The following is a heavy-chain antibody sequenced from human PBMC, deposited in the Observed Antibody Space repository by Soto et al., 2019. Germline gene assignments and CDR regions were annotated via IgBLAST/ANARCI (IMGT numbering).Heavy chain of an antibody. CDR1: GYTFTSYG. CDR3: ARGRYGDY. V-gene: IGHV1-18*01. D-gene: IGHD1-1*01. Sequence: QVHLVQSGAEVKKPGASVKVSCQCSGYTFTSYGITWVRQAPGQGLEWMGWISAHNGNTDYAQKLQGRVTVTRDTSTSTAYMELRSLRSDVTAVYYCARGRYGDYWGQGALVSVSS. J-gene: IGHJ4*02. CDR2: ISAHNGNT.